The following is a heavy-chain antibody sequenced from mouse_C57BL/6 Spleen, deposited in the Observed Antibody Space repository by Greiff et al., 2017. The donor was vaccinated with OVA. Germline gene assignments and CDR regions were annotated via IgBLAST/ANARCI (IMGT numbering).Heavy chain of an antibody. CDR2: INYDGSST. J-gene: IGHJ2*01. D-gene: IGHD1-2*01. Sequence: EVHLVESEGGLVQPGSSMKLSCTASGFTFSDYYMAWVRQVPEKGLEWVANINYDGSSTYYLDSLKSRFIISRDNAKNILYLQMSSLKSEDTATYYCARVATTAFFDYWGQGTTLTVSS. CDR3: ARVATTAFFDY. CDR1: GFTFSDYY. V-gene: IGHV5-16*01.